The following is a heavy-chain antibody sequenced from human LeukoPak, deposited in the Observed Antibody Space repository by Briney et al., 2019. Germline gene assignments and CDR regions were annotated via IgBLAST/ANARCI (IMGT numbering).Heavy chain of an antibody. Sequence: GRPLRLSCAASGFTFSSYGMHWVRQAPGKGLEWVAVISYDGSNKYYADSVKGRFTISRDNSKNTLYLQMNSLRAEDTAVYYCAKDPAVGAAAGQFDYWGQGTLSPSPQ. CDR3: AKDPAVGAAAGQFDY. J-gene: IGHJ4*02. CDR1: GFTFSSYG. CDR2: ISYDGSNK. V-gene: IGHV3-30*18. D-gene: IGHD6-13*01.